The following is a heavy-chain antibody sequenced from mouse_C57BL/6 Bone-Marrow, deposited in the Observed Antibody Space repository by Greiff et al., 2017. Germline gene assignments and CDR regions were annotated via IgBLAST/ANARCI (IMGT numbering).Heavy chain of an antibody. CDR2: FYTGSGSI. CDR3: ARHAYYYGSNYWYFDV. J-gene: IGHJ1*03. CDR1: GYTFTEYT. D-gene: IGHD1-1*01. Sequence: QVQLQQSGAELVKPGASVKLSCKASGYTFTEYTIHWVKQRSGQGLEWIGWFYTGSGSIKYNEKFKDKATLTADKSSSTVYMELSRLTSEDSAFYFCARHAYYYGSNYWYFDVWGTGTTVTVSS. V-gene: IGHV1-62-2*01.